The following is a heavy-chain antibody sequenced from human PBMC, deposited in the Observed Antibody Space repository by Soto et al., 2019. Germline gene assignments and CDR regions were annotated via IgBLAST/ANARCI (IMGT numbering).Heavy chain of an antibody. CDR1: GFTFSSYA. CDR3: ARRPYSNYPYYYYGMDG. J-gene: IGHJ6*02. V-gene: IGHV3-30-3*01. D-gene: IGHD4-4*01. CDR2: ISYDGSNK. Sequence: QVQLVESGGGVVQPGRSLRLSCAASGFTFSSYAMHWVRQAPGKGLEWVAVISYDGSNKYYADSVKGRFTISRDNSKNTLYLQMNSLRAEDTAVYYCARRPYSNYPYYYYGMDGWGQGTTVTVSS.